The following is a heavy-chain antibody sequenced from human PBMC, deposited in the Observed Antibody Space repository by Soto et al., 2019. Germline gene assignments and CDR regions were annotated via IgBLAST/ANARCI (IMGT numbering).Heavy chain of an antibody. CDR2: ISYDVNNK. CDR3: VKGDMDTDVVNSPDAFDF. Sequence: PGGSLRLSCEGSGFIFSDFGMHWVRQAPGKGLEWVAVISYDVNNKYYAQSVKGRFTISRDNSKNTLFLNMDSLRPEDTAVYHCVKGDMDTDVVNSPDAFDFWGPGTMVPVS. J-gene: IGHJ3*01. D-gene: IGHD5-18*01. V-gene: IGHV3-30*18. CDR1: GFIFSDFG.